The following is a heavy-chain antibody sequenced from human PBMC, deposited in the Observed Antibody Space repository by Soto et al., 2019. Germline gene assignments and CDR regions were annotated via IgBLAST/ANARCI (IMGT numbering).Heavy chain of an antibody. J-gene: IGHJ6*02. V-gene: IGHV1-18*04. Sequence: ASVKVSCKASGYTFPSYCISWVRQAPGQGLEWMGWISAYNGNTNYAQKLQGRVTMTTDTSTSTAYMELRRLRSDDTAVYDCARVGSSSWLGMDVWGQGTTVTAP. CDR2: ISAYNGNT. CDR3: ARVGSSSWLGMDV. D-gene: IGHD6-13*01. CDR1: GYTFPSYC.